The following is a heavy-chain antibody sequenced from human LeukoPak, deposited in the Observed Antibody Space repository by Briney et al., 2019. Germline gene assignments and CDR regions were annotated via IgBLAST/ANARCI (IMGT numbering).Heavy chain of an antibody. V-gene: IGHV3-15*01. D-gene: IGHD2-15*01. J-gene: IGHJ4*02. CDR2: IKSKADGETT. CDR1: GFAFSNAW. Sequence: GGSLTLSCAASGFAFSNAWMDWVRQAPGKGLEWVGHIKSKADGETTDYAAPVKGRFTISRDDSKTTLFLQMNRLKTEDTALYYCTTVGGYCRGGSCYRDFDYWGQGTLVTVSS. CDR3: TTVGGYCRGGSCYRDFDY.